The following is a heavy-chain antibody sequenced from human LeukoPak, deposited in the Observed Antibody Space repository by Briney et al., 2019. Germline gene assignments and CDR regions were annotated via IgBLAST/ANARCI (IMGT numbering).Heavy chain of an antibody. V-gene: IGHV3-48*04. CDR2: ISSSSSTI. CDR3: ARSYDYVWGSYRKGVFDY. CDR1: GFTISSYS. D-gene: IGHD3-16*02. Sequence: GGSLRLSCAASGFTISSYSMNWVRQAPGKGLEWVSYISSSSSTIYYADSVKGRFTISRDNAKNSLYLQMNSLRAEDTAVYYCARSYDYVWGSYRKGVFDYWGQGTLVTVSS. J-gene: IGHJ4*02.